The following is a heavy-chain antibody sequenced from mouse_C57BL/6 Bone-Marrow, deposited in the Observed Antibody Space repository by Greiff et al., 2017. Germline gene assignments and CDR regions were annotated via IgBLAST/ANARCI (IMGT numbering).Heavy chain of an antibody. CDR3: AREVYGSSYWYFDV. CDR2: INPYNGGT. V-gene: IGHV1-19*01. J-gene: IGHJ1*03. D-gene: IGHD1-1*01. Sequence: EVQLQQSGPVLVKPGASVKMSCKASGYTFTDYYMNWVKQSHGKSLEWIGVINPYNGGTSYNQKFKGKAKLTVDKSSSTAYMELNSLTSDDSAFYCCAREVYGSSYWYFDVWGTGTTVTVSS. CDR1: GYTFTDYY.